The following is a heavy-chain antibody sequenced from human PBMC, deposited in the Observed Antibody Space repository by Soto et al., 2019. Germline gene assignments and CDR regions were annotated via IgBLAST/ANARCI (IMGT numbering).Heavy chain of an antibody. CDR3: ARDSLFWSGYYTEWRYFDY. J-gene: IGHJ4*02. Sequence: QVQLQESGPGLVKPSQTLSLTCTVSGDSISSGGYYWSWIRQLRGKGLEWIGYIYYSGSTDYNPSLKSRLTMSVDTSENQFSLELSSVTAADTAVYYCARDSLFWSGYYTEWRYFDYWGQGTLVTVSS. V-gene: IGHV4-31*03. CDR2: IYYSGST. CDR1: GDSISSGGYY. D-gene: IGHD3-3*01.